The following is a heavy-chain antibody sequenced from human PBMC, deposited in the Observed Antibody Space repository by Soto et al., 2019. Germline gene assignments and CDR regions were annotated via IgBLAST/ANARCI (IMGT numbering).Heavy chain of an antibody. CDR1: GDTFSSYA. CDR3: ARVGPAHYYDSSGYYSPLDY. V-gene: IGHV1-69*01. J-gene: IGHJ4*02. CDR2: IIPMFGTA. D-gene: IGHD3-22*01. Sequence: QVQLVQSGAEVKKPGSSVKVSCKASGDTFSSYAINWVRQAPGQGLEWMGGIIPMFGTANYAQKFKGRVTVHAGERTSTFYMELTSLRSEDTAVYYCARVGPAHYYDSSGYYSPLDYWGQGTLVTVSS.